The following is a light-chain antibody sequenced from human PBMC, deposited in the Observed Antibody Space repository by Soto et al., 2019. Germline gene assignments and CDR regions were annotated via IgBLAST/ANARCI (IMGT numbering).Light chain of an antibody. V-gene: IGKV3-11*01. Sequence: VLTQSPATLSLSPGERATLSCRSSQSLSTYLAWYQQKPGQAPRLLIYDISRRATGIPARFSGSGSGTDFTLSISSLEPEDSAVYYCLKRRNRLWTFVQWTRVEIK. CDR3: LKRRNRLWT. J-gene: IGKJ1*01. CDR2: DIS. CDR1: QSLSTY.